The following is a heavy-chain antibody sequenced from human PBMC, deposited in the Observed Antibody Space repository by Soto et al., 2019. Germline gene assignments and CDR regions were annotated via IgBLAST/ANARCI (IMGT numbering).Heavy chain of an antibody. J-gene: IGHJ4*02. V-gene: IGHV3-23*01. CDR2: ISGSGGST. D-gene: IGHD2-15*01. Sequence: EVQLLESGGGLVQPGGSLRLSCAASGFTFSSYAMSWVRQAPVKGLEWVSAISGSGGSTYYADSVKGRFTISRDNSKNTLYLQMNSLRAEDTAVYYCAKGGTGYCSGGSCYPSGNYFDYWGQGTLVTVSS. CDR1: GFTFSSYA. CDR3: AKGGTGYCSGGSCYPSGNYFDY.